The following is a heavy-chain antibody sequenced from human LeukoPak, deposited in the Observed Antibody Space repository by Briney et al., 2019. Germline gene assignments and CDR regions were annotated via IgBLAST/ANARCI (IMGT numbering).Heavy chain of an antibody. CDR3: AREDYDFWSGYYPDATSGYYYGMDV. J-gene: IGHJ6*02. Sequence: ASVKVSCKASGYTFTSYDINWVRQATGQGLEWMGWMNPNSGNTGYAQKFQGRVTMTRNTSISTAYMELSSLRSEDTAVYYCAREDYDFWSGYYPDATSGYYYGMDVWGQRTTVTVSS. D-gene: IGHD3-3*01. CDR1: GYTFTSYD. CDR2: MNPNSGNT. V-gene: IGHV1-8*01.